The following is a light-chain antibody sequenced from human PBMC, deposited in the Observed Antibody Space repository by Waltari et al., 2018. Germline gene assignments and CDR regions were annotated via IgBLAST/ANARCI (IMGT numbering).Light chain of an antibody. V-gene: IGKV3-20*01. CDR2: GAS. Sequence: DIVLTQSPGTLSLSPGERATLSCRASQSVSSSYLAWYQHKPGQAPRLVIYGASSRAAGIPDRFSGSGSGTDFTLTISRLEPEDFAVYYCQQYGTSPPLTFGGGTKVEIK. J-gene: IGKJ4*01. CDR1: QSVSSSY. CDR3: QQYGTSPPLT.